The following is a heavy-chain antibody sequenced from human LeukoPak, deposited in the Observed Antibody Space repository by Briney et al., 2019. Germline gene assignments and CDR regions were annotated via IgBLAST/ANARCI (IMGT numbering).Heavy chain of an antibody. CDR1: GFSFSNHG. CDR2: IASDGGAK. V-gene: IGHV3-30*03. D-gene: IGHD6-19*01. Sequence: GTSLRLSCVVSGFSFSNHGMHWVRQAPGKGLEWVSVIASDGGAKFYADSAKGRFTLSRDNPKNMFFLQMNLLTVEDTAIYYCAREATWGQWYFDHWGQGTPVTVSS. J-gene: IGHJ4*02. CDR3: AREATWGQWYFDH.